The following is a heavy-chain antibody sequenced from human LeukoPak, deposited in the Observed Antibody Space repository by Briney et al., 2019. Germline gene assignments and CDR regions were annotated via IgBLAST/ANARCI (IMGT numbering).Heavy chain of an antibody. CDR3: AKRVGGVNNFDY. D-gene: IGHD3-16*01. J-gene: IGHJ4*02. CDR2: ISGSGGTT. V-gene: IGHV3-23*01. Sequence: KSGGSLRLSCAASGFTFSSYAMNWVRQAPGKGLEWVSVISGSGGTTYYADSVKGRFTISRDNSKNMLYLQMNSLRAEDTAVYYCAKRVGGVNNFDYWGQGTLVTASS. CDR1: GFTFSSYA.